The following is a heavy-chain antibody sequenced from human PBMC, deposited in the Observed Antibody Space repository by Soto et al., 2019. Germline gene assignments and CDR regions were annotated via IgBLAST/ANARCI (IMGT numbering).Heavy chain of an antibody. CDR2: IIPILGLA. CDR1: GGTFSSYT. Sequence: QVQLVQSGAEVKKPGSSVKVSCKASGGTFSSYTISWVRQAPGQGLEWMGRIIPILGLANYAQKFQGRVTITADKSTSTAYMELSSLRSEDTAVYYCARGARVMVRGITWFDPWGQGTLVTVSS. V-gene: IGHV1-69*02. D-gene: IGHD3-10*01. CDR3: ARGARVMVRGITWFDP. J-gene: IGHJ5*02.